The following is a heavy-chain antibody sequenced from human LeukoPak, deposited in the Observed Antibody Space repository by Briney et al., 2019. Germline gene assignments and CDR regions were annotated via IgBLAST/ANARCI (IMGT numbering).Heavy chain of an antibody. CDR2: INPNSGGT. J-gene: IGHJ1*01. Sequence: GASVKVSCKASGYTFTGYYMHWVRQAPGQGLEWMGRINPNSGGTNYAQKFQGRVTMTRDTSISTAYMELSRLRSDDTAVYYCAIQQQWLKYFQHWGQGTLVTVSS. CDR3: AIQQQWLKYFQH. CDR1: GYTFTGYY. V-gene: IGHV1-2*06. D-gene: IGHD6-19*01.